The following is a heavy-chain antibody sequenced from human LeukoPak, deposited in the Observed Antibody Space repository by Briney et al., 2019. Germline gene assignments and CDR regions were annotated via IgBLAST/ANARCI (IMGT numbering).Heavy chain of an antibody. V-gene: IGHV1-3*01. CDR3: ASTSYYDFWSGDYAFDI. CDR1: GYTFTSYA. D-gene: IGHD3-3*01. Sequence: ASVKVSCKASGYTFTSYAMHWVRQAPGQRLEWMGWINAGNGNTKYSQKFQGRVTITRDTSASTAYMELSILRSEDTAVYYCASTSYYDFWSGDYAFDIWGQGTMVTVSS. CDR2: INAGNGNT. J-gene: IGHJ3*02.